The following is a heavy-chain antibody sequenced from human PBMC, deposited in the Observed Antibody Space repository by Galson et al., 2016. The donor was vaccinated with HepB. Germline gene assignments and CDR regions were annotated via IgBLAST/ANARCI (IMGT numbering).Heavy chain of an antibody. CDR3: AGEPPLMGTPSGIGAFDI. V-gene: IGHV1-46*01. D-gene: IGHD4-23*01. Sequence: TLTSQYIHWVRQAPGQGLEWMGVFRLRGGWATYAQKLQGRVTMTRDTSTTTVDMELSSLTSDDTAVYYCAGEPPLMGTPSGIGAFDIWGQGTMVTVSS. CDR2: FRLRGGWA. J-gene: IGHJ3*02. CDR1: TLTSQY.